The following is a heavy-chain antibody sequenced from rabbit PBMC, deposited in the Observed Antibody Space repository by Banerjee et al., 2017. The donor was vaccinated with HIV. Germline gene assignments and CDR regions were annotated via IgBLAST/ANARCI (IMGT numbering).Heavy chain of an antibody. V-gene: IGHV1S40*01. D-gene: IGHD8-1*01. Sequence: QSLEESGGDLVKPGASLTLTCKASGFSFSSGYDMCWVRQAPGKGLEWVACIGAGSSGSTYYASWAKGRFTISKTSSTTVTLQMTSLTAADTATYFCARVGGSLYAFNLWGSGTLVTVS. CDR1: GFSFSSGYD. CDR2: IGAGSSGST. J-gene: IGHJ4*01. CDR3: ARVGGSLYAFNL.